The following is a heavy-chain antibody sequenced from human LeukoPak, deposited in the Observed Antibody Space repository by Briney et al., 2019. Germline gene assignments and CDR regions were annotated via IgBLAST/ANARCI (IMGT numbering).Heavy chain of an antibody. CDR3: ARGEEKATITGLDS. D-gene: IGHD5-24*01. CDR2: ISSSSAYI. Sequence: PGGSLRLSRAASGFTFSNYDMHWVRQAPGKGLEWVSAISSSSAYIYYADSVKGRFTISRDNAENSLFLQLNSLRAEDTAVYFCARGEEKATITGLDSWGQGTLVTVSS. J-gene: IGHJ4*02. V-gene: IGHV3-21*01. CDR1: GFTFSNYD.